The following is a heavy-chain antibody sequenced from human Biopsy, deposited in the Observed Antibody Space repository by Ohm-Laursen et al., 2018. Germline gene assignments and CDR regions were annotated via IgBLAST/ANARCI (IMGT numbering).Heavy chain of an antibody. V-gene: IGHV3-23*01. J-gene: IGHJ4*02. CDR3: AKPADSYGSEFYFDY. Sequence: SLRLSCAASGFTFSSYAMTWVRQAPGKGLEWVSVINTSSGSTHYAVSVKGRFTISRDNSKNTLYLRMNSLRAEDTAVHYCAKPADSYGSEFYFDYWGQGTLVTVSS. D-gene: IGHD4-17*01. CDR1: GFTFSSYA. CDR2: INTSSGST.